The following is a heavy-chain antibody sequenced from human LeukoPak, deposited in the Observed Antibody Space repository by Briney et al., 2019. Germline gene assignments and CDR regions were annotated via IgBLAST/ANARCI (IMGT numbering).Heavy chain of an antibody. V-gene: IGHV4-4*02. CDR1: GGSISSSNW. CDR3: ARRGYYGSGSYFDP. Sequence: TSETLSLTCAVSGGSISSSNWWSWVRPPPGKGLEWIGEIYHCGSTNYNPSLKSRVTISVDKSKNQFSLKLSSVTAADTAVYYCARRGYYGSGSYFDPWGQGTLVTVSS. D-gene: IGHD3-10*01. J-gene: IGHJ5*02. CDR2: IYHCGST.